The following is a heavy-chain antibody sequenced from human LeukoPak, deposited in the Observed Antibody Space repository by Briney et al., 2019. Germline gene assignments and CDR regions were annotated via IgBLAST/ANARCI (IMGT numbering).Heavy chain of an antibody. CDR3: ARYIEAAGTGFFDY. Sequence: SDTLSLTCAVSGFSISTGNWWGWIRQPPGKGLEWIGYIYYRGSTYYNTSLKSRLTMSVDTPKNQFSLKLSSVTAVDTAVYYCARYIEAAGTGFFDYWGQGTLVTVSS. J-gene: IGHJ4*02. CDR1: GFSISTGNW. V-gene: IGHV4-28*01. CDR2: IYYRGST. D-gene: IGHD6-13*01.